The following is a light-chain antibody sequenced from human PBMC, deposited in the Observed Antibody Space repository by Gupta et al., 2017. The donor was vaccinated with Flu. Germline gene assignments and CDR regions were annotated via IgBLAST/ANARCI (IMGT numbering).Light chain of an antibody. Sequence: ELVLTQSPGTLSLSPGERATLSCRASQSVSSSYLAWYQQKPGQAPRLLIYGASSRASGIPDRFSGSGSGTDFTLTSSRLEPEDFAVYYCQQDGSSSTFGGGTKVEIK. CDR3: QQDGSSST. V-gene: IGKV3-20*01. CDR2: GAS. J-gene: IGKJ4*01. CDR1: QSVSSSY.